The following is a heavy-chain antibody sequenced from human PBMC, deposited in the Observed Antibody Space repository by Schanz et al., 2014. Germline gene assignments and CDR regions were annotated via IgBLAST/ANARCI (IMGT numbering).Heavy chain of an antibody. J-gene: IGHJ4*02. CDR3: AKDSGYAPLDY. V-gene: IGHV3-30*18. Sequence: VKLVESGGGLVQPGGSLRLSCAASGFTFSDHFMDWVRQAPGKGLEWVAVISYDGNNEDYADSVKGRFSISRDNSKDTLYLQMSGLTPEDTAVYYCAKDSGYAPLDYWGQGTLVTVSS. CDR1: GFTFSDHF. CDR2: ISYDGNNE. D-gene: IGHD5-12*01.